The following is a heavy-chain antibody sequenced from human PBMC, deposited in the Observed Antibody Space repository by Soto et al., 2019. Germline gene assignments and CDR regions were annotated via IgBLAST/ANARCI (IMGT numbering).Heavy chain of an antibody. Sequence: EVQLVESGGGLVQPGGSLRLSCAASGFTFSSYSMNWIRQAPGKGLEWVSYISSSSSTIYYADSVKGRFTISRDNAKNSLYLQMNSLRAEDTAVYYCARGFTMVRGVTILNDYWGQGTLVTVSS. CDR2: ISSSSSTI. V-gene: IGHV3-48*01. CDR1: GFTFSSYS. D-gene: IGHD3-10*01. CDR3: ARGFTMVRGVTILNDY. J-gene: IGHJ4*02.